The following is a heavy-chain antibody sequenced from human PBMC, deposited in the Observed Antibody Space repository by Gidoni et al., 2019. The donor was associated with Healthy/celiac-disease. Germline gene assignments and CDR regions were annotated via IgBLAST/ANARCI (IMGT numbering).Heavy chain of an antibody. CDR3: AKDGGSSGWPYYYYYYMDV. J-gene: IGHJ6*03. Sequence: QVQLVESGGGVVQPGRYLRLSCAASGFTFSSYGMHWVRQAPGKGLEWVAVISYDGSNKYYADSVKGRFTISRDNSKNTLYLQMNSLRAEDTAVYYCAKDGGSSGWPYYYYYYMDVWGKGTTVTVSS. V-gene: IGHV3-30*18. D-gene: IGHD6-19*01. CDR1: GFTFSSYG. CDR2: ISYDGSNK.